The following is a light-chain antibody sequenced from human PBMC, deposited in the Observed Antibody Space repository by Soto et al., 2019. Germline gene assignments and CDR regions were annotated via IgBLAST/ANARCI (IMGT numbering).Light chain of an antibody. J-gene: IGKJ5*01. CDR3: QQYNKWPAEIT. CDR1: QSVRTK. CDR2: GAS. V-gene: IGKV3D-15*01. Sequence: ETVMTHSPATLSVSPGERATLSFSSSQSVRTKLAWYQQKPGQAPRLLIYGASSRATGIPARFSGSGSGTEFTLTISSLQSEDSGVYYCQQYNKWPAEITFGQGTRLEIK.